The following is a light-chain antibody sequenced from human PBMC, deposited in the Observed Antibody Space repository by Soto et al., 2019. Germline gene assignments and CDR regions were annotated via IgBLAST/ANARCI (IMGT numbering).Light chain of an antibody. J-gene: IGLJ3*02. Sequence: NFMLTQPHSVSESPEKTVTISCTRNSGSIATSYVQWYQQRPDSAPTTIIYDDNQRPSGVPVRFSGSIDSSSNSASLTISGLKTEDEADYYCQSYGSGNWVFGGGTKLTVL. CDR3: QSYGSGNWV. V-gene: IGLV6-57*03. CDR2: DDN. CDR1: SGSIATSY.